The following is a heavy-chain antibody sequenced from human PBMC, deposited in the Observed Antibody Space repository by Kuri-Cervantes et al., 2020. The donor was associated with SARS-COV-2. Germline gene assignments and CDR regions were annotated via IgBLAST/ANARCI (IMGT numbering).Heavy chain of an antibody. CDR1: GYTFTSYG. J-gene: IGHJ4*02. CDR3: ARARLTKYYYDSSGYWGY. D-gene: IGHD3-22*01. CDR2: ISAYNGNT. V-gene: IGHV1-18*01. Sequence: ASVKVSCKASGYTFTSYGISWVRQAPGQGLEWMGWISAYNGNTNYAQKLQGRVTMTTDTSTSTAYMELRSLRSDDTAVYDCARARLTKYYYDSSGYWGYWGQGTLVTVSS.